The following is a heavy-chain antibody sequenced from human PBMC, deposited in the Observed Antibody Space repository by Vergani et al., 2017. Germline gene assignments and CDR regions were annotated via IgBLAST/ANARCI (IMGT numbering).Heavy chain of an antibody. CDR3: ARTESFILRYFHWAL. V-gene: IGHV4-30-4*08. D-gene: IGHD3-9*01. CDR1: GGSISSGGYY. J-gene: IGHJ4*02. CDR2: LYYSGST. Sequence: QVQLQESGPGLVKPSQTLSLTCTVSGGSISSGGYYWSWIRQPPGKGLEWIGYLYYSGSTYYNPSLKSRVTISVDTSKNQFSLEVTSVTAADTAIYFCARTESFILRYFHWALWGQGTLVTVSS.